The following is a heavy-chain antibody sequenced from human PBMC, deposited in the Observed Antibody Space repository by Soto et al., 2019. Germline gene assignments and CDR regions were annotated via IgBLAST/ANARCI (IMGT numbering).Heavy chain of an antibody. J-gene: IGHJ6*02. V-gene: IGHV4-61*01. CDR1: GGSVNRGSYY. CDR3: ARDLLSGGSSGVYYYYGMDV. Sequence: SETLSLTCFVSGGSVNRGSYYWTWIRQPPGKGLEWIGYILDSGTTDYNPPLKSRVTISVDKSKNQFSLKLSSVTAADTAVYYCARDLLSGGSSGVYYYYGMDVWGQGTTVTVSS. CDR2: ILDSGTT. D-gene: IGHD1-26*01.